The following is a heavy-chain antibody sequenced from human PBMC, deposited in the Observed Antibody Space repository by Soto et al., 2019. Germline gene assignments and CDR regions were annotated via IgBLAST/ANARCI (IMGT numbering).Heavy chain of an antibody. D-gene: IGHD3-10*01. CDR1: GYTFTSYG. J-gene: IGHJ4*02. Sequence: GASVKVSCKASGYTFTSYGISWVRQAPGQGLEWMGWIRAYNGNTNYAQKLQGRVTMTTDTSTSTAYMELRSLRSDDTAVYYCASSGSGSYYKSPPDYWGQGTLVTVSS. V-gene: IGHV1-18*01. CDR2: IRAYNGNT. CDR3: ASSGSGSYYKSPPDY.